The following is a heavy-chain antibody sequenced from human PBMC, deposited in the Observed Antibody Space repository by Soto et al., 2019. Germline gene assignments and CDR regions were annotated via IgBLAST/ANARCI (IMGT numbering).Heavy chain of an antibody. J-gene: IGHJ6*02. Sequence: SETLSLTCTVSGGPITNYWSWIRQHPGKGLEWIGYIYDSGSTYYNPSLKSRVTMSLDTSKNQLSLKLTSVTAADTAVYYCARVNSDYVTVMDFCGQGTTVTVSS. V-gene: IGHV4-31*03. CDR2: IYDSGST. CDR3: ARVNSDYVTVMDF. CDR1: GGPITNY. D-gene: IGHD4-17*01.